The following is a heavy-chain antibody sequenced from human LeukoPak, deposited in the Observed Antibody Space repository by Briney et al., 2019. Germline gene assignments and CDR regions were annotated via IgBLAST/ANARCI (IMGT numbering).Heavy chain of an antibody. CDR1: GYTFTSYG. D-gene: IGHD2-2*02. CDR2: ISAYNGNT. Sequence: GASVKVSCKASGYTFTSYGITWVRQAPGQGLEWMGWISAYNGNTNYAQKLQGRVTMTTDTSTSTAYMELRSLRSDDTAVYYCAREGLDIVVVPAATPYYYYYYMDVWGKGTTVTVSS. V-gene: IGHV1-18*01. CDR3: AREGLDIVVVPAATPYYYYYYMDV. J-gene: IGHJ6*03.